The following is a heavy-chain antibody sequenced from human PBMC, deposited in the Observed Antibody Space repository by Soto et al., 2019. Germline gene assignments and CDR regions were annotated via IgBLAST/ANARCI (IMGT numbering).Heavy chain of an antibody. CDR1: GGSISSGDYY. V-gene: IGHV4-30-4*01. Sequence: KPSETLSLTCTVSGGSISSGDYYWSWIRQPPGKGLEWIGYIYYSGSTYYNPSLKSRVTISVDTSKNQFSLKLSSVTAADTAVYYCARVLHGDYVDYWGQGTLVTVSS. D-gene: IGHD4-17*01. CDR2: IYYSGST. J-gene: IGHJ4*02. CDR3: ARVLHGDYVDY.